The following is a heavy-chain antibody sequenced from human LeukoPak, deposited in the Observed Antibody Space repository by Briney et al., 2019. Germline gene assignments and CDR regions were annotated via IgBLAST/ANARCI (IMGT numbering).Heavy chain of an antibody. Sequence: GGSLRLSCAASGFTFSDYAMSWVRQAPGKGLEWVSGISGSGGSTYYADSVKGRFTISRDNSKNTLYLQMNSLRAEDTAVYYCAKDDGSSTPECFDYWGQGTLVTVSS. CDR3: AKDDGSSTPECFDY. CDR1: GFTFSDYA. D-gene: IGHD2-2*01. J-gene: IGHJ4*02. V-gene: IGHV3-23*01. CDR2: ISGSGGST.